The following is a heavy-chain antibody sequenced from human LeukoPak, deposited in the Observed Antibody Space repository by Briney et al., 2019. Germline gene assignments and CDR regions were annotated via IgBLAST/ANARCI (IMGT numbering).Heavy chain of an antibody. J-gene: IGHJ4*02. Sequence: ASVKVSCKASGGTFSSYAISWVRQAPGQGLEWMGGIIPIFGTANYAQKFQGRVTITADESTSTAYMELSSLRAEDTAIYYCAKGKAVVGAAGPDYWGQGTLVTVSS. V-gene: IGHV1-69*13. D-gene: IGHD2-15*01. CDR3: AKGKAVVGAAGPDY. CDR2: IIPIFGTA. CDR1: GGTFSSYA.